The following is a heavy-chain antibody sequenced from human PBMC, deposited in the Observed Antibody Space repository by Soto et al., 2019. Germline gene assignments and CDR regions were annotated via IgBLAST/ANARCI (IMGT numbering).Heavy chain of an antibody. J-gene: IGHJ4*02. V-gene: IGHV5-51*01. D-gene: IGHD6-13*01. CDR3: ARRVGSSSRYFDS. CDR1: GYXFSSYW. Sequence: AXLKISCKSSGYXFSSYWVGWLRQLPGKGLEWMGIIYPSGSDTSYSPSFRGQVIISADRSISTAYLQWSSLKASDTGTYYCARRVGSSSRYFDSWGQGTLVNVSP. CDR2: IYPSGSDT.